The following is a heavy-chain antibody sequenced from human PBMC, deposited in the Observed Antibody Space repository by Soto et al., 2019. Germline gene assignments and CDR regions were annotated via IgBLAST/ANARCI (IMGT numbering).Heavy chain of an antibody. J-gene: IGHJ3*02. D-gene: IGHD3-10*01. Sequence: SETLSLTCTVSGGSISSGGYYWSWIRQHPGKGLEWIGYIYYSGSTCYNPSLKSRVTISVDTSKNQFSLKLSSVTAADTAVYYCARDLVLGGDAFDIWGQGTMVTVSS. CDR1: GGSISSGGYY. CDR2: IYYSGST. CDR3: ARDLVLGGDAFDI. V-gene: IGHV4-31*03.